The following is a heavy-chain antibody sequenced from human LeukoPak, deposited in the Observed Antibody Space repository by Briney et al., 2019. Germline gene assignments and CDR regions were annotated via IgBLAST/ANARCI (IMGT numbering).Heavy chain of an antibody. CDR2: IKLDGSEK. CDR1: GFTFGKYW. V-gene: IGHV3-7*03. CDR3: ARDQYDTWSRRGNFDS. D-gene: IGHD3-3*01. Sequence: GGSLRLSCVASGFTFGKYWMSWVRQAPGKGLEWVANIKLDGSEKNYVDSVKGRLTISRDNTKNSLYLQMNSLRVEDTAVFYCARDQYDTWSRRGNFDSWGQGTLVIVSS. J-gene: IGHJ4*02.